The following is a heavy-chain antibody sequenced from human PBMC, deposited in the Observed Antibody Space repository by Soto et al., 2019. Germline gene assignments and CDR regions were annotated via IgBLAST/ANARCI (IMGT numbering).Heavy chain of an antibody. J-gene: IGHJ6*02. D-gene: IGHD3-3*01. CDR3: ARDSGGYDFWSRIDYYYYGMDV. CDR1: GGSISSYY. CDR2: IYTSGST. Sequence: PSETLSLTCTVSGGSISSYYWSWIRQPAGKGLEWIGRIYTSGSTNYNPSLKSRVTMSVDTSKNQFSLKLSSVTAADTAVYYCARDSGGYDFWSRIDYYYYGMDVWGQGTTVTVSS. V-gene: IGHV4-4*07.